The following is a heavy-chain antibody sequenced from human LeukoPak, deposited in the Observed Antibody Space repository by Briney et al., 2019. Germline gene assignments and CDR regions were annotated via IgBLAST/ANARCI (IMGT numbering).Heavy chain of an antibody. Sequence: GGSLRLSCAASGFTFSSYEMNWVRQAPGKGLEGVSYISSSGSSIYYADSVKGGFTISRDNAKNSLYLQMNSLRAEDTAVYYCAREPTYSSSWHTTCDYWGQGTLVTVSS. V-gene: IGHV3-48*03. CDR1: GFTFSSYE. J-gene: IGHJ4*02. CDR3: AREPTYSSSWHTTCDY. CDR2: ISSSGSSI. D-gene: IGHD6-13*01.